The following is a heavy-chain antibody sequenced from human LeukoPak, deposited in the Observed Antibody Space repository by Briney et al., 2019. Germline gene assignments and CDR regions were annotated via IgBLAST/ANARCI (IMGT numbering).Heavy chain of an antibody. Sequence: SETLSLTCAVYGGSFSGYYWSWIRQPPGKGLEWIGEINHSGSTNYNPSLKSRVTISVDTSKNQFSLKLSSVTAADTAVYYCAHGLRYFGYYYGMDVWAKGPRSPSP. CDR3: AHGLRYFGYYYGMDV. V-gene: IGHV4-34*01. CDR1: GGSFSGYY. J-gene: IGHJ6*02. D-gene: IGHD3-9*01. CDR2: INHSGST.